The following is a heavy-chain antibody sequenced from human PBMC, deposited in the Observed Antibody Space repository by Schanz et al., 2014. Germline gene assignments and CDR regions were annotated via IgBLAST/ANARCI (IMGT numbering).Heavy chain of an antibody. V-gene: IGHV3-33*06. CDR1: GFTFSSYD. D-gene: IGHD3-22*01. CDR2: LWHDGSKK. Sequence: QVQLVESGGGVVQPGRSLRLSCVASGFTFSSYDVFWVRQAPGKGLEWVAILWHDGSKKYYADSVKGRFTVSRDNSKNTLYLQMNSLRPEDTAVYYCAKDRSWDYDSSGYFDYWGQGTLVNVSS. CDR3: AKDRSWDYDSSGYFDY. J-gene: IGHJ4*02.